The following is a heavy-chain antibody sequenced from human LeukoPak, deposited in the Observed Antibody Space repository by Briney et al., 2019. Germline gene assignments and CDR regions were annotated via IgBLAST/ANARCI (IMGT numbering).Heavy chain of an antibody. J-gene: IGHJ6*02. CDR1: GFTFSSSA. D-gene: IGHD2-15*01. CDR3: AKYMYSLSHYGMDV. Sequence: GGSLRLSCAASGFTFSSSAMSWVRQAPGKGLGWVSVLSGSVDSTYYADSVKGRFTISRDNSKSTLYLQMNSLRAEDTAIYYCAKYMYSLSHYGMDVWGQGTTVTVSS. V-gene: IGHV3-23*01. CDR2: LSGSVDST.